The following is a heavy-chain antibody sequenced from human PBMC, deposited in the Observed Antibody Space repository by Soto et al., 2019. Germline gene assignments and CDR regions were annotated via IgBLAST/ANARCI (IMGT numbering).Heavy chain of an antibody. CDR3: ATYGSGTYNFDY. V-gene: IGHV4-34*01. CDR2: INHSGST. D-gene: IGHD3-10*01. J-gene: IGHJ4*02. CDR1: GGSFSGYY. Sequence: SETLSPTGAVYGGSFSGYYWSWIRQPPGKGLEWIGEINHSGSTNYNPSLKSRVTISVDTSKNQFSLKLSSVTAADTAVYYCATYGSGTYNFDYWGQGTLVTVSS.